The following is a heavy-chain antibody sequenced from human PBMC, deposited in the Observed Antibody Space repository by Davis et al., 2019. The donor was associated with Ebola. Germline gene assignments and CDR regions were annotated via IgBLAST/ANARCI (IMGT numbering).Heavy chain of an antibody. D-gene: IGHD3-10*01. J-gene: IGHJ4*02. CDR3: SERGSSV. CDR2: MSKSGTT. CDR1: GGSISTSSYY. V-gene: IGHV4-39*07. Sequence: PSETLSLTCTVSGGSISTSSYYWGWIRQPPGKGLEWIVSMSKSGTTYYNSSLASRATISADTSKNQFSLKLTSVTAADTAMYYCSERGSSVWGQGTLVTVSS.